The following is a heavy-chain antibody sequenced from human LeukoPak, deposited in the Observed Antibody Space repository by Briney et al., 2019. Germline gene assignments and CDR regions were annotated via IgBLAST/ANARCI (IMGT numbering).Heavy chain of an antibody. D-gene: IGHD3-16*01. CDR2: IYHSGST. V-gene: IGHV4-59*08. Sequence: SETLSLTCTVSGGSISSYYWSWIRQPPGKGLEWIGYIYHSGSTNYNPSLKSRVTISVDTSKNQFSLKLSSVTAADTAVYYCARWRGGYFDYWGQGTLVTVSS. CDR1: GGSISSYY. CDR3: ARWRGGYFDY. J-gene: IGHJ4*02.